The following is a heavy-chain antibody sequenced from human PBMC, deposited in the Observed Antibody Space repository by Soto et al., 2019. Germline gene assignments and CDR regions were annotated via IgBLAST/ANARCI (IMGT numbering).Heavy chain of an antibody. D-gene: IGHD6-19*01. J-gene: IGHJ4*02. Sequence: ASVKVSCKASGYTFTGYYMHWVRQAPGQGLEWMGWINPNSGGTNYAQKFQGRVTISRDNSKNTLYLQMNSLRAEDTAVYYCHLSSSGWSHLDYWGQGTLVTVSS. CDR1: GYTFTGYY. CDR3: HLSSSGWSHLDY. V-gene: IGHV1-2*02. CDR2: INPNSGGT.